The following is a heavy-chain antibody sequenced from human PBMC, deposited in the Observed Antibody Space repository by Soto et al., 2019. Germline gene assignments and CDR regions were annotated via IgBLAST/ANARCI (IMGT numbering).Heavy chain of an antibody. D-gene: IGHD2-8*01. Sequence: GESLKISCKGSGYSFTSYWIGWLRQMPGKGLEWMGIIYPGDSDTRYSPSFQGQVTISADKSISTAYLQWSSLKASDTAMYYCARGTYCTNGVCYTDPMSSWGQGTLVTVSS. V-gene: IGHV5-51*01. CDR1: GYSFTSYW. J-gene: IGHJ5*02. CDR2: IYPGDSDT. CDR3: ARGTYCTNGVCYTDPMSS.